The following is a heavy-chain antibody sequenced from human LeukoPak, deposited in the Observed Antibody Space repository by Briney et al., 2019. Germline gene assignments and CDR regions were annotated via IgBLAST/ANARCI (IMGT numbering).Heavy chain of an antibody. CDR3: ARLKLLWSNYFDY. V-gene: IGHV3-48*01. Sequence: GGSLRLSCAASGFTFSSYSMNWVRQAPGKGLEWVSYISSSSSTIYYADSVKGRFTISRDNAKNSLYLQMNSLRAEDTAVYYCARLKLLWSNYFDYWGQGTLVTVSS. CDR2: ISSSSSTI. CDR1: GFTFSSYS. D-gene: IGHD2-2*01. J-gene: IGHJ4*02.